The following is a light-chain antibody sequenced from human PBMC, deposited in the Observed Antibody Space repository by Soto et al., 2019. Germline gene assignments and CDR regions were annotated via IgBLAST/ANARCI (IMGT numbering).Light chain of an antibody. CDR2: VEGSGSY. CDR3: ETLDGNSWV. V-gene: IGLV4-60*03. CDR1: SGHSTYV. J-gene: IGLJ3*02. Sequence: QSVLTQSSSASAYLGSSVKLTCTLSSGHSTYVIAWHQQQSGKAPRYLMKVEGSGSYNKGSGVPDRFSGSSSGADRYLTISNLQSEDEADYYCETLDGNSWVFGGGTKLTVL.